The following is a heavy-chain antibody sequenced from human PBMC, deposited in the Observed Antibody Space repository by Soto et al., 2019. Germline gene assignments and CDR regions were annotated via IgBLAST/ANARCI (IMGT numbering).Heavy chain of an antibody. J-gene: IGHJ5*02. CDR3: ARRSIAAAGTWWFDP. D-gene: IGHD6-13*01. V-gene: IGHV4-59*01. Sequence: PSETLSLTCTVSGGSISSYYWSSLRQPPGKGLEWIGYIYYSGSTNYNPSLKSRVTISVDTSKNQFSLKLSSVTAADTAVYYCARRSIAAAGTWWFDPWGQGTLVTVSS. CDR1: GGSISSYY. CDR2: IYYSGST.